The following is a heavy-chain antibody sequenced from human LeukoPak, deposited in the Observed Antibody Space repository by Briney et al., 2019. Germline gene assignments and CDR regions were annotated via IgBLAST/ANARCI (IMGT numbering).Heavy chain of an antibody. J-gene: IGHJ6*03. CDR1: GFTFSSYA. Sequence: GSLRLSCAASGFTFSSYAMSWVRQAPGKGLEWVSGISGRGGSTYYADSVKGRFTISRDNSKNTLYLQMNSLGADDTAVHYCAKDRPTGVYSDDMGVWGRGTTVTVSS. V-gene: IGHV3-23*01. CDR2: ISGRGGST. CDR3: AKDRPTGVYSDDMGV. D-gene: IGHD1-14*01.